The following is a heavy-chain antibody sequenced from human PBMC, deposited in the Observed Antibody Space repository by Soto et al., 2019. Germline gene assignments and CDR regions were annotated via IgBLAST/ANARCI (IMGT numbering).Heavy chain of an antibody. V-gene: IGHV6-1*01. CDR1: GDRVSSNGAA. D-gene: IGHD6-19*01. Sequence: PSQTLSLTCAISGDRVSSNGAAWNWIRQSPSRGLEWLGRTYYRSKWYNDYAVSVKSRITINPDTSKNQFSLQLNSVTPEDTAVYYCAREVQWAGVAGLDYWGQGTLVTVSS. J-gene: IGHJ4*02. CDR3: AREVQWAGVAGLDY. CDR2: TYYRSKWYN.